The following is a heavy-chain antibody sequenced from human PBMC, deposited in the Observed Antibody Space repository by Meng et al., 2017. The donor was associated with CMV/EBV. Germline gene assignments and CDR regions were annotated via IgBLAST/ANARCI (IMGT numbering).Heavy chain of an antibody. D-gene: IGHD3-3*01. CDR1: GFTFSSYW. V-gene: IGHV3-7*01. J-gene: IGHJ6*02. Sequence: GGSLRLSCAASGFTFSSYWMSWVRQAPGKGLEWVANIKQDGSEKYYVDSVKGRFTISRDNAKYSLYLQMNSLRAEDTAVYYCARDRYYDFWSGYYSDYYYGMDVWGQGTTVTVSS. CDR2: IKQDGSEK. CDR3: ARDRYYDFWSGYYSDYYYGMDV.